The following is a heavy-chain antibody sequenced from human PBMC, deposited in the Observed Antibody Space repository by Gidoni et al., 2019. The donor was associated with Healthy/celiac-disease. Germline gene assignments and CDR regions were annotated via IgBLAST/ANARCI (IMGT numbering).Heavy chain of an antibody. Sequence: YGAASGFTFSDYYMSWIRQAPGKGLEWVSYISSSSSYTNYADSVKGRFTISRDNAKNSLYLQMNSLRAEDTAVYYCARGVLWFGDRGGYYFDYWGQGTLVTVSS. J-gene: IGHJ4*02. CDR3: ARGVLWFGDRGGYYFDY. V-gene: IGHV3-11*05. D-gene: IGHD3-10*01. CDR2: ISSSSSYT. CDR1: GFTFSDYY.